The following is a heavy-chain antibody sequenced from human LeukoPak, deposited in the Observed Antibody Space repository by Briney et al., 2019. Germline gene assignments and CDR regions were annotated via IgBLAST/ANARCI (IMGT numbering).Heavy chain of an antibody. J-gene: IGHJ4*02. CDR3: ARDRRNYYDSSGYYFYFDY. D-gene: IGHD3-22*01. V-gene: IGHV1-18*01. CDR2: ICAYNGNT. CDR1: GYTFTSYG. Sequence: ASVKVSCKASGYTFTSYGISWVRQAPGQGLEWMGWICAYNGNTNYAQKLQGRVTMTTDTSTSTAYMELRSLRSDDTAVYYCARDRRNYYDSSGYYFYFDYWGQGTLVTVSS.